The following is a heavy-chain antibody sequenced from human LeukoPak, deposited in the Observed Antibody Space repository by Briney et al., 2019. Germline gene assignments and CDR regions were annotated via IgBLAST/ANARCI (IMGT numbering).Heavy chain of an antibody. Sequence: LPGGSLRLSCAASGFTFSSHAMSWVRQAPGKGLEWVSAISGSDGSTYYADSVKGRFTISRDNSRNTLYLQMNSLRAEDTAIYYCAGQIGYFDYWGQGALVTVSS. CDR1: GFTFSSHA. J-gene: IGHJ4*02. CDR2: ISGSDGST. V-gene: IGHV3-23*01. CDR3: AGQIGYFDY.